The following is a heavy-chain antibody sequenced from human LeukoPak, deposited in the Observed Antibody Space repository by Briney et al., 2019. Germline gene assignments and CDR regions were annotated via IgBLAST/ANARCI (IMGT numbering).Heavy chain of an antibody. CDR3: ASLVGATGMGDY. Sequence: PGGSLRLSCAASGFTFDDYGMSWVRQAPGKGLEWVSVIYSGGITYYADSVKGRFTISRDNSKNTLYLQMNSLRAEDTAVYYCASLVGATGMGDYWGQGTLVTVSS. J-gene: IGHJ4*02. V-gene: IGHV3-53*01. CDR1: GFTFDDYG. D-gene: IGHD1-26*01. CDR2: IYSGGIT.